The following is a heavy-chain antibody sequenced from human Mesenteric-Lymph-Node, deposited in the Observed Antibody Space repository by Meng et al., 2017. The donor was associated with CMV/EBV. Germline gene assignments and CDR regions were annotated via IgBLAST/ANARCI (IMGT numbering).Heavy chain of an antibody. Sequence: GGSLRLSCAASGFTFSSYRMSWVRQAPGKGLEWVANIKQDGSEKYYVDSVKGRFTISRDNAKNSLYLQMNSLRAEDTAVYYCARVSTYDFWSRGYGMDVWGQGTTVTVSS. J-gene: IGHJ6*02. D-gene: IGHD3-3*01. CDR1: GFTFSSYR. CDR2: IKQDGSEK. CDR3: ARVSTYDFWSRGYGMDV. V-gene: IGHV3-7*01.